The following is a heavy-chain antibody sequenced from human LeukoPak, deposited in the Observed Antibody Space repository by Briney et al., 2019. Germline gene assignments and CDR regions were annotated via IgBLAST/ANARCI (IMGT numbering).Heavy chain of an antibody. Sequence: GGSLRLSCAASGFTFSSYAMHWVRQAPGKGLEWVAVISYDGSNKYYADSVKGRFTISRDNSKNTLYLQMNSLRAEDTAVYYCAKATTTVTTALDWFDPWGQGTLVTVSS. CDR3: AKATTTVTTALDWFDP. CDR1: GFTFSSYA. D-gene: IGHD4-17*01. V-gene: IGHV3-30-3*01. J-gene: IGHJ5*02. CDR2: ISYDGSNK.